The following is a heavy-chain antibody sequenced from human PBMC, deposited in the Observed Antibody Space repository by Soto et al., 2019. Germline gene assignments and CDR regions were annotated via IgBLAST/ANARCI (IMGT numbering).Heavy chain of an antibody. J-gene: IGHJ4*02. Sequence: EVELVEYGGGLVQPGGSLRLSCAASGFPFSTYSMSWVRQAPGKGLEWISYISASTLTTFYADSVKGRFTISRDTAQNSLYLQMNSLRDEDTAVYYCARAPQLVAPAATGFDSWGQGTLVTVSS. CDR3: ARAPQLVAPAATGFDS. D-gene: IGHD2-2*01. V-gene: IGHV3-48*02. CDR1: GFPFSTYS. CDR2: ISASTLTT.